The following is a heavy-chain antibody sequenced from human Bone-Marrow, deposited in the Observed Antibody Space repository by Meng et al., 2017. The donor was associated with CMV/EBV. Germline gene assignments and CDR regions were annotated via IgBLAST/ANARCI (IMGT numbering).Heavy chain of an antibody. CDR3: AKDQYYDFWSGYYTY. D-gene: IGHD3-3*01. V-gene: IGHV3-23*01. CDR1: GFTFSSYA. CDR2: SSGSGGST. J-gene: IGHJ4*02. Sequence: SGFTFSSYAMSWVRQAPGKGLEWVSASSGSGGSTYYADSVKGRFTISRDNSKNTLYLQMNSLRAEDTAVYYCAKDQYYDFWSGYYTYWGQGTLVTVSS.